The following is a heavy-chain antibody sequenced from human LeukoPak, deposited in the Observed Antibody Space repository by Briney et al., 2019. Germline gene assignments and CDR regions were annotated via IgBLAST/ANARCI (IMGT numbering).Heavy chain of an antibody. D-gene: IGHD3-22*01. CDR1: GGSISSYY. CDR3: ARGDYYDSKYFDY. J-gene: IGHJ4*02. Sequence: PSETLSLTCTVSGGSISSYYWSWIRQPPGKGLEWIRYIYYSGSTNYNPSLKSRVTISVDTSKNQFSLKLSSVTAADTAVYYCARGDYYDSKYFDYWGQGTLVTVSS. V-gene: IGHV4-59*01. CDR2: IYYSGST.